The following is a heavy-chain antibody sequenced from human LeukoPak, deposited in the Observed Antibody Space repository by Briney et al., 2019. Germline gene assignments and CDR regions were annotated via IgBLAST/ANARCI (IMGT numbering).Heavy chain of an antibody. D-gene: IGHD6-19*01. V-gene: IGHV3-30*02. CDR2: IRYDGSNK. Sequence: GGSLRLSCAASGFTFSSYGMHWVRQAPGKGLEWVAFIRYDGSNKYYADSVKGRFTISRDNSKNTLYLQMNSLRAEDTAVYYCAKDPASGWYSSQYERNDYWGQGTLVTVSS. CDR3: AKDPASGWYSSQYERNDY. CDR1: GFTFSSYG. J-gene: IGHJ4*02.